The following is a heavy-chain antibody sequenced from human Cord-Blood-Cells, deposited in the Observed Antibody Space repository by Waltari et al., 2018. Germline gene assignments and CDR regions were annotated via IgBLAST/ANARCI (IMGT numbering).Heavy chain of an antibody. J-gene: IGHJ3*02. D-gene: IGHD1-26*01. CDR2: INPNSGGT. CDR3: ASGGPYSGSYFAFDI. CDR1: GYTFPGYY. Sequence: QVQLVQSGAEVKKPGASVKVSCKASGYTFPGYYMHWVRQAPGQGLEWMGRINPNSGGTNYAQKFQGRDTMTRDTSISTAYMELSRLRSDDTAVYYCASGGPYSGSYFAFDIWGQGTMVTVSS. V-gene: IGHV1-2*06.